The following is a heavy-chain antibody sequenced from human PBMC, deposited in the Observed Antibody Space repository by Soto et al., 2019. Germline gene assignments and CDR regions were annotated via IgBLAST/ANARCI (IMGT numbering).Heavy chain of an antibody. V-gene: IGHV1-69*13. J-gene: IGHJ4*02. CDR3: ARASQYCSGGSCYSDY. CDR2: IIPIFGTA. CDR1: GGTFSSYA. D-gene: IGHD2-15*01. Sequence: SVKVSCKASGGTFSSYAISWVRQAPGQGLEWMGGIIPIFGTANYAQKFQGRVTITADESTSTAYMELSSLRSEDTAVYYCARASQYCSGGSCYSDYWGQGTLVTVSS.